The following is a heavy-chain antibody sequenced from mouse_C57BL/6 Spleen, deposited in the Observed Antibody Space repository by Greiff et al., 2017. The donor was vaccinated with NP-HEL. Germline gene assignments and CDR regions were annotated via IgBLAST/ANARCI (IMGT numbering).Heavy chain of an antibody. Sequence: VQLQQSGPELVKPGASVKISCKASGYTFTDYYMNWVKQSHGKSLEWIGDINPNNGGTSYNQKFKGKATLTVDKSSSTAYMELRSLTSEDSAVYYCARREYYGSSTYYYAMDYWGQGTSVTVSS. CDR2: INPNNGGT. CDR3: ARREYYGSSTYYYAMDY. D-gene: IGHD1-1*01. CDR1: GYTFTDYY. J-gene: IGHJ4*01. V-gene: IGHV1-26*01.